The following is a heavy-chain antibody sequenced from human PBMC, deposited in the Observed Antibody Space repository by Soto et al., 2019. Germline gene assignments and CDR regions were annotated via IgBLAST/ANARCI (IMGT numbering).Heavy chain of an antibody. CDR2: INPSGGST. CDR1: GYTFTSCY. J-gene: IGHJ4*02. V-gene: IGHV1-46*01. CDR3: ARGTETKYYYDSSGYYY. D-gene: IGHD3-22*01. Sequence: GASVKVSCKASGYTFTSCYMHWVRQAPGQGLEWMGIINPSGGSTSYAQKFQGRVTMTRDTSTSTVYMELSSLRSEDTAVYYCARGTETKYYYDSSGYYYWGQGTLVTVSS.